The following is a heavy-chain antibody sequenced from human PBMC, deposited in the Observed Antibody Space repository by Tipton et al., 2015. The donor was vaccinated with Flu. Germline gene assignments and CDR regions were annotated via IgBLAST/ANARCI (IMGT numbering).Heavy chain of an antibody. J-gene: IGHJ3*02. D-gene: IGHD3-10*01. CDR3: ARVALRSDYYRSGTIPRYFAFDI. V-gene: IGHV1-2*02. CDR2: INPNSGGT. CDR1: GYTFTGYY. Sequence: QLVQSGAEVKKPGASVKVSCKASGYTFTGYYMHWVRQAPGQGLEWMGWINPNSGGTNYAQKFQGRVTMTRDTSISTAYMELSRLRSDDTAVYYCARVALRSDYYRSGTIPRYFAFDIWGQGTMVTVSS.